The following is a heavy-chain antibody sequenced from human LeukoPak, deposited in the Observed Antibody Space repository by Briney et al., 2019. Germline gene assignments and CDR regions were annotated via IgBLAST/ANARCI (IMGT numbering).Heavy chain of an antibody. CDR2: ISGSGGST. Sequence: QPGGSLRLSCAASGFTFSSYAMSWVRQAPGKGLEWVSAISGSGGSTYYADSVKGRFTISRDNSKNTLYLQMNGLRAEDTAVYYCAKRRMEGSSSWLDWGQGTLVTVSS. CDR1: GFTFSSYA. CDR3: AKRRMEGSSSWLD. J-gene: IGHJ4*02. D-gene: IGHD6-13*01. V-gene: IGHV3-23*01.